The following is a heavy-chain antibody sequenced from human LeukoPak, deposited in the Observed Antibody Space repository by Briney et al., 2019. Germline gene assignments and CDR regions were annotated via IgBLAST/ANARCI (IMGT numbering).Heavy chain of an antibody. CDR3: AKDRLAAAGITTGDY. Sequence: GGSLRLSCAASGFTFSSYSMNWVRQAPGKGLEWVSSISSSSSYIYYADSVKGRFTISRDNSKNTLYLQMNSLRAEDTAVYYCAKDRLAAAGITTGDYWGQGTLVTVSS. CDR1: GFTFSSYS. V-gene: IGHV3-21*04. D-gene: IGHD6-13*01. J-gene: IGHJ4*02. CDR2: ISSSSSYI.